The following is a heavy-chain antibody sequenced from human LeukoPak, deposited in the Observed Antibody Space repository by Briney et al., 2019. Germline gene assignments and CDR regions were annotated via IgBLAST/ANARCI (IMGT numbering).Heavy chain of an antibody. CDR3: ASLIYDSSGYYFDK. D-gene: IGHD3-22*01. CDR2: IQYSGST. CDR1: GGSISSYH. Sequence: PSETLSLTCTVSGGSISSYHWSWIRQSRGKGLEWMGYIQYSGSTNRNPSLKSRVTISVDTSKNQFSLKLSSVTAADTAVYYCASLIYDSSGYYFDKWGQGTLVTVSS. V-gene: IGHV4-59*08. J-gene: IGHJ4*02.